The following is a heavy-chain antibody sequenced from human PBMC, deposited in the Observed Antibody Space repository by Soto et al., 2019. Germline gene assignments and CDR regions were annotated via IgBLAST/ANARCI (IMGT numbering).Heavy chain of an antibody. J-gene: IGHJ4*02. Sequence: VESLKISCKGSGYSFTSYWIGWVRQMPGKGLEWMGIIYPGDSDTRYSPSFQGQVTISADKSISTAYLQWSSLKASDTAMYYCERLTRYGSSTSCYSSTFDYWGQGTLVTVSS. V-gene: IGHV5-51*01. CDR1: GYSFTSYW. D-gene: IGHD2-2*01. CDR2: IYPGDSDT. CDR3: ERLTRYGSSTSCYSSTFDY.